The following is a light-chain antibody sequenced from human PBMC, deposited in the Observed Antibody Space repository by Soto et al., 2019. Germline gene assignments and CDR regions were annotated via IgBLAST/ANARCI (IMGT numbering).Light chain of an antibody. CDR3: QQYNDRPPIT. Sequence: IVMTQAPVTLSASPGESSTLSCRASQSVDNNVAWYQQKPGQAPRLLIVGSFARATGIPARFSGSGSGSEFTLTISGLQSEDFAVYYCQQYNDRPPITFGQGTRLE. V-gene: IGKV3-15*01. CDR2: GSF. J-gene: IGKJ5*01. CDR1: QSVDNN.